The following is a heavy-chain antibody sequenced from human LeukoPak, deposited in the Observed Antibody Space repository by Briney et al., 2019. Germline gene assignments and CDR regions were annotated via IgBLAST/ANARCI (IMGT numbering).Heavy chain of an antibody. CDR3: ARHGISLGLDAFDI. CDR2: IDPSDSYT. CDR1: GYSFTSYW. J-gene: IGHJ3*02. Sequence: GESLKISCKGSGYSFTSYWISWVRQMPGKGLXXXXXIDPSDSYTNYSPSFQGHVTISADKSISTAYLQWSSLKASDTAMYYCARHGISLGLDAFDIWGQGTMVTVSS. D-gene: IGHD2-8*01. V-gene: IGHV5-10-1*01.